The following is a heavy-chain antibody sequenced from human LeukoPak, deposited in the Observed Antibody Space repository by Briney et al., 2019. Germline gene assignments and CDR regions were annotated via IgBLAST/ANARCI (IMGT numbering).Heavy chain of an antibody. CDR3: ARTRGPNVFGGVHDY. CDR2: ISGGGGST. D-gene: IGHD3-16*01. Sequence: PGGSLRLSCAASGFTVSSTYMSWVRQAPGKGLEWVSGISGGGGSTYYADSVRGRFTISRDNSKNTLYLQVNSLRAEDTAVYYCARTRGPNVFGGVHDYWGQGTLVTVSS. CDR1: GFTVSSTY. J-gene: IGHJ4*02. V-gene: IGHV3-23*01.